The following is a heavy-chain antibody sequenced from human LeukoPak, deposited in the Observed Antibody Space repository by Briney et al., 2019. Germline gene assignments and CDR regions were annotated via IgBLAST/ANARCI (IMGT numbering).Heavy chain of an antibody. CDR1: GFTFSSYG. J-gene: IGHJ4*02. V-gene: IGHV3-30*18. CDR3: AKAGSTGWYIYFDY. CDR2: ISYDGSNK. Sequence: PGRSLRLSCAASGFTFSSYGMHWVRQALGKGLEWVAVISYDGSNKYYADSVKGRFTISRDNSKNTLYLQMNSLRAEDTALYSCAKAGSTGWYIYFDYWGQGTLVTVSS. D-gene: IGHD6-19*01.